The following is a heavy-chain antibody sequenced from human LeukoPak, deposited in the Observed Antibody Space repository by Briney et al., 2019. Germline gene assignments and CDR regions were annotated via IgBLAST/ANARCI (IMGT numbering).Heavy chain of an antibody. CDR2: IKTDGSET. V-gene: IGHV3-7*03. J-gene: IGHJ4*02. Sequence: GGSLRLSCAASGFYFRDHWMDWVRQAPGKGLEWVGHIKTDGSETYYLDSLKGRISISRDNTNNALYLQMNSLRVEDTAVYYCVKNDGWFHLAQWGQGTLVTVS. D-gene: IGHD6-19*01. CDR3: VKNDGWFHLAQ. CDR1: GFYFRDHW.